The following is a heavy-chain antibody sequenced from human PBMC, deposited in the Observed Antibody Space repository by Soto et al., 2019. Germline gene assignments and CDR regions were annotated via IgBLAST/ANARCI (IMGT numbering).Heavy chain of an antibody. V-gene: IGHV5-51*01. D-gene: IGHD3-10*02. Sequence: GESLKISCKGSGYSFTSYWIGWVRQMPGKGLERMGIIYPGDSDTRYSPSFQGQVTISADKSITTTYLQWRSLKASDTAIYYCARLFHTSGCYDYWSQGTLVTVSS. CDR3: ARLFHTSGCYDY. CDR1: GYSFTSYW. J-gene: IGHJ4*02. CDR2: IYPGDSDT.